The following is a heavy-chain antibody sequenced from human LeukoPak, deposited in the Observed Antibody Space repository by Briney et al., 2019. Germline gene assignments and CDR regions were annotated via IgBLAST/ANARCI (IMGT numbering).Heavy chain of an antibody. V-gene: IGHV3-33*06. J-gene: IGHJ1*01. CDR2: IWYDGSNK. Sequence: GGSLRLSCAASGFTFSSYGMHWVRQAPGKGLEWVAVIWYDGSNKYYADSVKGRFTISRDNSKNTLYLQMNSLRAEDTAVYYCAKEGARYCSGGSCPLFQHWGQGTLVTVYS. D-gene: IGHD2-15*01. CDR3: AKEGARYCSGGSCPLFQH. CDR1: GFTFSSYG.